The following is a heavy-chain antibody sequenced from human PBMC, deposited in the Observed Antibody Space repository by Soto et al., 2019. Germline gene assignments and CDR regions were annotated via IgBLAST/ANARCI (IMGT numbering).Heavy chain of an antibody. CDR2: IYYSGST. Sequence: SQTLPLTYTVSDGTIINHYCRWIRQPPGKGLEWIGYIYYSGSTNYNPSLKSRVTISVDTSKNQFSLKLSSVTAADTAVYYCARDMVRHRACGGVIVIHYMDVWGKGTTVTGSS. V-gene: IGHV4-59*11. D-gene: IGHD3-16*02. CDR3: ARDMVRHRACGGVIVIHYMDV. CDR1: DGTIINHY. J-gene: IGHJ6*03.